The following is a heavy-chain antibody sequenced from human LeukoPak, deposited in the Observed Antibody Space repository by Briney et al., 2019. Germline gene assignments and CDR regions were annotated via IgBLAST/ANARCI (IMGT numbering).Heavy chain of an antibody. V-gene: IGHV3-30*02. CDR3: AKDVQESSYDYDSSGYQPGY. J-gene: IGHJ4*02. Sequence: PGGSLRLSCAASGVTFSSYGMHWVRQAPGKGLEWVAFIRYDGSNKYYADSVKGRFTISRDNSKNTPYLQMNSLRAEDTAVYYCAKDVQESSYDYDSSGYQPGYWGQGTLVTVSS. CDR2: IRYDGSNK. CDR1: GVTFSSYG. D-gene: IGHD3-22*01.